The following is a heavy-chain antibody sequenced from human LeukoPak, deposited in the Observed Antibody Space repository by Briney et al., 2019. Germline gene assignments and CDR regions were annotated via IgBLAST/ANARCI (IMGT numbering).Heavy chain of an antibody. CDR1: GFTFSSYG. Sequence: GGSLRLSCAASGFTFSSYGMHWVRQAPGRGLEWVAFIRYDGSNKYYADSVKGRFTISRDNSKNTLYLQMNSLRAEDTAVYYCAKERGGGYEPFDYWGQGTLVTVPS. V-gene: IGHV3-30*02. CDR3: AKERGGGYEPFDY. D-gene: IGHD5-12*01. J-gene: IGHJ4*02. CDR2: IRYDGSNK.